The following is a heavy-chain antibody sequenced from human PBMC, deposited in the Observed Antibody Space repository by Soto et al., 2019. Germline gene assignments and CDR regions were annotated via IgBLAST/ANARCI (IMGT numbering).Heavy chain of an antibody. CDR2: INPNSGGT. CDR1: GYTFTGYY. D-gene: IGHD2-15*01. CDR3: ARDTTGPVAAAYGMDV. V-gene: IGHV1-2*02. J-gene: IGHJ6*02. Sequence: GASVKVSCKACGYTFTGYYMHWVRQAPGQGLEWMGWINPNSGGTNYAQKFQGRVTMTRDTSISTAYMELSRLRSDDTAVYYCARDTTGPVAAAYGMDVWGQGTTVTVSS.